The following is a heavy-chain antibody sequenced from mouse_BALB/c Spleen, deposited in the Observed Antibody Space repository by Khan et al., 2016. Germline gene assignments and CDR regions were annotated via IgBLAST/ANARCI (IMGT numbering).Heavy chain of an antibody. J-gene: IGHJ4*01. V-gene: IGHV1-80*01. D-gene: IGHD1-3*01. CDR3: ATLYEARDAMDY. CDR1: GYAFSSYW. CDR2: IYPGDGDN. Sequence: QVQLQQSGAELVRPGSSVKISCKVSGYAFSSYWMNWVKQRPGQGLEWIGQIYPGDGDNNYNGKLKGKAILTADKSTSTAYMQLSSRTSEDSAVYYYATLYEARDAMDYWGQGTSVTVSS.